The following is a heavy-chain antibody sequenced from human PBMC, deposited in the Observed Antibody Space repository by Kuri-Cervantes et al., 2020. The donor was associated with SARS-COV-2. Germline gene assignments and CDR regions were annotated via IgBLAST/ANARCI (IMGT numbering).Heavy chain of an antibody. V-gene: IGHV3-53*01. CDR2: IYSGGNT. CDR3: ARAKSPNAALVPADY. J-gene: IGHJ4*02. D-gene: IGHD5-18*01. CDR1: GSAFSDYS. Sequence: GESLKISCAASGSAFSDYSMLWVRQAPGKGLECVSVIYSGGNTYYADSVKGRFTISRDSSKNTLYLQMNSLRAEDTAVYYCARAKSPNAALVPADYWGQGTLVTVSS.